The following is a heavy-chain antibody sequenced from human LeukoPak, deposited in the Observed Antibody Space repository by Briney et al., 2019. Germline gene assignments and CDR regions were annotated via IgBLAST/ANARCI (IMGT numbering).Heavy chain of an antibody. J-gene: IGHJ5*02. D-gene: IGHD2-2*01. Sequence: PSETLSLTCAVYGGSFSGYYWSWIRQPPGKGLEWIGEINRSGSTNYNPSLKSRVTISVDTSKNQFSLKLSSVTAADTAVYYCARLGIVVVPAAWGQGTLVTVSS. CDR3: ARLGIVVVPAA. V-gene: IGHV4-34*01. CDR2: INRSGST. CDR1: GGSFSGYY.